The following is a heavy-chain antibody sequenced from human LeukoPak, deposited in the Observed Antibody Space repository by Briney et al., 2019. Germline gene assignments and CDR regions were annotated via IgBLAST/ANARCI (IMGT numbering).Heavy chain of an antibody. CDR1: EFSFRGYT. D-gene: IGHD2-15*01. CDR2: ISWNGVTT. CDR3: AKFSRAADSY. Sequence: PGGSLRLSCAASEFSFRGYTMHWVRQPPGKGLEWVSLISWNGVTTYYGDSVKGRFTISRDNAKNSLYLQMDSLRAEDTAVYYCAKFSRAADSYWGQGTLVTVSS. J-gene: IGHJ4*02. V-gene: IGHV3-43*01.